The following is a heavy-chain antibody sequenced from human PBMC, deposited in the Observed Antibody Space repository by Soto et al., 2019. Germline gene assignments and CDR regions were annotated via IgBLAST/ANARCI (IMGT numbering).Heavy chain of an antibody. CDR1: GFIFDDYA. CDR2: ISWNSGSI. V-gene: IGHV3-9*01. CDR3: AKDSSSSMLYFDS. J-gene: IGHJ4*02. Sequence: EVQLVESGGNLVQPGRSLRLSCAASGFIFDDYAMHWVRQPPGKGLEWVSGISWNSGSIGYADSVKGRFTVSRDNAKKSLYLPMNSLRPEDQALYYCAKDSSSSMLYFDSWGQGTRVSVSS. D-gene: IGHD2-2*01.